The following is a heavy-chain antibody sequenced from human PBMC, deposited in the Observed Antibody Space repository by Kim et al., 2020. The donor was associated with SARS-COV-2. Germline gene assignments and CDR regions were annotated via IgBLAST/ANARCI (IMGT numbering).Heavy chain of an antibody. CDR1: GGSISSSSYY. D-gene: IGHD3-10*01. Sequence: SETLSLTCTVSGGSISSSSYYWGWIRQPPGKGLEWIGSIYYSGSTYYNPSLKSRVTISVDTSKNQFSLKLSSVTAADTAVYYCARTSDGSGSHYKMIGSEFDYWGQGTLVTVSS. CDR3: ARTSDGSGSHYKMIGSEFDY. CDR2: IYYSGST. V-gene: IGHV4-39*01. J-gene: IGHJ4*02.